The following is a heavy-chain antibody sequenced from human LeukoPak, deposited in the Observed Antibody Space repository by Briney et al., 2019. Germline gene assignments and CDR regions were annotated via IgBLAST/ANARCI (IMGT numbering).Heavy chain of an antibody. J-gene: IGHJ4*02. CDR2: INHSGST. CDR1: GGSFSGYY. D-gene: IGHD3-10*01. V-gene: IGHV4-34*01. CDR3: AIGWGITMVRGVISFDY. Sequence: SETLSLTCAVYGGSFSGYYWSWIRQPPGKGLEWIGEINHSGSTNYNPSLKSRVTISVDTSKNQFSLKLSSVTAADTAVYYCAIGWGITMVRGVISFDYWGQGTLVTVSS.